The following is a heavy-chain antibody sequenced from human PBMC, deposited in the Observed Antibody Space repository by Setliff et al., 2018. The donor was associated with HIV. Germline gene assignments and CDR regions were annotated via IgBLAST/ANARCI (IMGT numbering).Heavy chain of an antibody. Sequence: ASVKVSCKASGYTFTSYYMHWVRQAPGQGLEWMGIINPSGGTTSYAQKFQGRVTMTRDTSTSTAYMEVRSLRSDDTAVYYCARDDGSSSWYDWGQGTLVTVSS. D-gene: IGHD6-13*01. CDR3: ARDDGSSSWYD. J-gene: IGHJ4*02. CDR2: INPSGGTT. V-gene: IGHV1-46*01. CDR1: GYTFTSYY.